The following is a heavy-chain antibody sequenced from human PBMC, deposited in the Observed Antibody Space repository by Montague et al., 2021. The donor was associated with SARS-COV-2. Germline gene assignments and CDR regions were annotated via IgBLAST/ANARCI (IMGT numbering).Heavy chain of an antibody. CDR1: GDSISTDNW. CDR2: IYHTGST. Sequence: SETLSLTCVVSGDSISTDNWWTWVRLPPGKGLEWVGEIYHTGSTNYNHSLTSRVTISVDTSKNQVSLKLTSVTAADTAVYYCARHLRVTTVTSHMYHYAMDVWGQGTTVTVSS. CDR3: ARHLRVTTVTSHMYHYAMDV. D-gene: IGHD4-11*01. J-gene: IGHJ6*02. V-gene: IGHV4-4*02.